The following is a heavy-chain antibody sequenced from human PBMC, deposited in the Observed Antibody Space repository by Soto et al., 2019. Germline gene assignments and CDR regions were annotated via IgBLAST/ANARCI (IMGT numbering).Heavy chain of an antibody. V-gene: IGHV5-51*01. CDR3: ARRRWFGELLGAFDI. Sequence: PXASLKISCKGCGYSFTSYWIGWVRQMPGKGLEWMGIIYPGDSDTRYSPSFQGQVTISADKSISTAYLQWSSLKASDTAMYYCARRRWFGELLGAFDIWGQGTMVTVSS. CDR2: IYPGDSDT. J-gene: IGHJ3*02. D-gene: IGHD3-10*01. CDR1: GYSFTSYW.